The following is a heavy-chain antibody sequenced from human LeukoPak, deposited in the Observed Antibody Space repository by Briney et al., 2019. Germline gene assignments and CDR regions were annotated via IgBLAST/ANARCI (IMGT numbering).Heavy chain of an antibody. CDR1: GFTFSSYG. Sequence: GGSLRLSCAASGFTFSSYGMHWVRQVPGKGLEWVAFTRYDGGNKYYTDSVKGRFTISRDNSKNTLYLQMNSLRAEDTAVYYCAKEGGGTSTVSFDYWGQGTLVTVSS. V-gene: IGHV3-30*02. D-gene: IGHD1-1*01. CDR2: TRYDGGNK. J-gene: IGHJ4*02. CDR3: AKEGGGTSTVSFDY.